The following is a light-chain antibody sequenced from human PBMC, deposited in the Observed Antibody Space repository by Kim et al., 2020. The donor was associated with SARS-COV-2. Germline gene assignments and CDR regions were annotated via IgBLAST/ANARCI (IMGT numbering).Light chain of an antibody. V-gene: IGKV3-15*01. CDR1: QSVSSN. CDR2: GAS. J-gene: IGKJ1*01. CDR3: QQYNNWLPT. Sequence: GSPGERATLSCRASQSVSSNLAWYQQKPGQAPRLLIYGASTRATGIPARFSGSGSGTEFTLTISSLQSEDFAVYYCQQYNNWLPTFGQGTKVDIK.